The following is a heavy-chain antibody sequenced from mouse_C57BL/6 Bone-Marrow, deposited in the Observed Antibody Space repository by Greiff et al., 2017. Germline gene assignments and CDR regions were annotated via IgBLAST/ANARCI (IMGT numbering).Heavy chain of an antibody. J-gene: IGHJ1*03. CDR3: ARGDYYGSSWYFDV. CDR2: IHPNSGST. D-gene: IGHD1-1*01. V-gene: IGHV1-64*01. CDR1: GYTFTSYW. Sequence: QVQLKQPGAELVKPGASVKLSCKASGYTFTSYWMHWVKQRPGQGLEWIGMIHPNSGSTNYNEKFKSKATLTVDKSSSTAYMQLSSLTSEDSAVYNGARGDYYGSSWYFDVWGTGTTVTVSS.